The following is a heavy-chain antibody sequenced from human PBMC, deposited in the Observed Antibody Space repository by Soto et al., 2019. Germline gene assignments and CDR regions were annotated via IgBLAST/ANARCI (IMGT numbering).Heavy chain of an antibody. CDR1: EDRLSSKSAP. V-gene: IGHV6-1*01. J-gene: IGHJ3*02. CDR2: TYYRSKWYN. D-gene: IGHD3-22*01. Sequence: QGLSLQCSISEDRLSSKSAPLNWISHSSLRGLEWLGRTYYRSKWYNVYAVSVKSRITLHPDTSKNQFSLQLNSVTPEDTAVYYCARAPYYYDTTGYYLAFDIWGQGTMVTVS. CDR3: ARAPYYYDTTGYYLAFDI.